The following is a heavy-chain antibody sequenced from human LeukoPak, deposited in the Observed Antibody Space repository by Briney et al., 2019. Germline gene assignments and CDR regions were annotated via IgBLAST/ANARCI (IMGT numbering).Heavy chain of an antibody. CDR1: GFTFSVYS. J-gene: IGHJ3*01. Sequence: GESLRLSCAASGFTFSVYSVNWVRQAPGKGLEWVANIKGDGSGKFYVDSVRGRFTISRDNAKNTLYLQMNSLRAEDTAVYYCARDFLHLGGWGQGTMVTVSS. V-gene: IGHV3-7*01. CDR2: IKGDGSGK. CDR3: ARDFLHLGG. D-gene: IGHD3-16*01.